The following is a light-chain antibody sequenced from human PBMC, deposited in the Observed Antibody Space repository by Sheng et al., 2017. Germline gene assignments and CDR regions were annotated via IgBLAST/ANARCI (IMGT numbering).Light chain of an antibody. CDR3: QAWDSSTVV. CDR1: KLGDKY. J-gene: IGLJ2*01. V-gene: IGLV3-1*01. Sequence: SYELTQPPSVSVSPGQTASFTCSGDKLGDKYACWYQQKAGQSPVLVIYQDTKRPSGIPERFSGSNSGNTATLTISGTQAMDEADYYCQAWDSSTVVFGGGTKLTVL. CDR2: QDT.